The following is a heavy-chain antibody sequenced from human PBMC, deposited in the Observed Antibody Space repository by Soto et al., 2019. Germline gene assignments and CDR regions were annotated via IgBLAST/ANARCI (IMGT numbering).Heavy chain of an antibody. D-gene: IGHD2-15*01. CDR1: GGSISSGGYY. Sequence: SETLSLTCTVSGGSISSGGYYWSWIRQHPGKGLEWIGYIYYSGSTYYNPSLKSRVTISVDTSKNQFSLKLSSVTAADTAVYYCAREQGYCSGGSCLPAYYYGMDVWGQGTTVTVSS. CDR3: AREQGYCSGGSCLPAYYYGMDV. V-gene: IGHV4-31*02. J-gene: IGHJ6*02. CDR2: IYYSGST.